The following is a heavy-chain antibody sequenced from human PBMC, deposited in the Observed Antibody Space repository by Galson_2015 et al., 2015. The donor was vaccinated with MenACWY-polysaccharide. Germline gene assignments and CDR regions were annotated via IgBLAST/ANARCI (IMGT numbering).Heavy chain of an antibody. V-gene: IGHV5-51*01. D-gene: IGHD2-2*02. J-gene: IGHJ4*02. CDR3: VRHLYADF. Sequence: QSGAAVKKPGESLKISCKGSGYSYTSYWIGWVRQMPGKGMEWMGMIYPSDSDTRYSPSFQGQVTISADKSISTAYLQWSSLRASDTAIYYCVRHLYADFWGQGTLVTVSS. CDR1: GYSYTSYW. CDR2: IYPSDSDT.